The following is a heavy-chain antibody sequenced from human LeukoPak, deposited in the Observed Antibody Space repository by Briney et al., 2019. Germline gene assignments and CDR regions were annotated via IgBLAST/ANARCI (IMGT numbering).Heavy chain of an antibody. V-gene: IGHV4-34*01. CDR3: ARAIESYCSSTSCLNWFDP. CDR2: INHSGST. CDR1: GGSFSGYY. J-gene: IGHJ5*02. Sequence: SETLSLTCAVYGGSFSGYYWTWIRQPPGKGLEWIGEINHSGSTNYNPSLKSRVTISVDTSKNQFSLKLSSVTAADTAVYYCARAIESYCSSTSCLNWFDPWGQGTLVTVSS. D-gene: IGHD2-2*01.